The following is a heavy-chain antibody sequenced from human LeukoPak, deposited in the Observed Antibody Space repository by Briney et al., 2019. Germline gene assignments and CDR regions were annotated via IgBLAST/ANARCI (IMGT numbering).Heavy chain of an antibody. V-gene: IGHV3-23*01. CDR3: AREGYCSGGSCYDWFFDL. Sequence: AGSLRLPCAASGFTFSSYAMSWVRQAPGKGLEWVSTINNGGGNTYYADSVKGRFTISRDNSKNTLYLQMISLRAEDTAVYYCAREGYCSGGSCYDWFFDLWGRGTLVAVSS. CDR1: GFTFSSYA. D-gene: IGHD2-15*01. J-gene: IGHJ2*01. CDR2: INNGGGNT.